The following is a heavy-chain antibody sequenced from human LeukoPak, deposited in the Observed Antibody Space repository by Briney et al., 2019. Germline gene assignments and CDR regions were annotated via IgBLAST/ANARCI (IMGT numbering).Heavy chain of an antibody. CDR1: GGSINNYY. J-gene: IGHJ4*02. D-gene: IGHD3-22*01. CDR3: VRIVVVILMDRIDY. Sequence: SETLSLTCDVSGGSINNYYWSWIRQPAGKGLEWIGRIFSSGSANYNPSLKSRVTMSVDTSKNQFSLKLSSVTAADTAVYYCVRIVVVILMDRIDYWGQGTLVTVSS. V-gene: IGHV4-4*07. CDR2: IFSSGSA.